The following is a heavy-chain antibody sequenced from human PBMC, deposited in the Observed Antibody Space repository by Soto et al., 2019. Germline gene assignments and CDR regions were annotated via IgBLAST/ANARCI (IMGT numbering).Heavy chain of an antibody. V-gene: IGHV1-18*01. CDR2: SSALNGFT. J-gene: IGHJ4*02. CDR1: GFTFTNYG. Sequence: QLQLVQSGSEVKKPGASVKVSCKTSGFTFTNYGFTWVRQAPGKGREWMGWSSALNGFTNYAQDFQGRVTLTTDASTNTAYMALRGLRSDDTAFYYCAATTSIAICLRDWGPGNL. CDR3: AATTSIAICLRD. D-gene: IGHD6-6*01.